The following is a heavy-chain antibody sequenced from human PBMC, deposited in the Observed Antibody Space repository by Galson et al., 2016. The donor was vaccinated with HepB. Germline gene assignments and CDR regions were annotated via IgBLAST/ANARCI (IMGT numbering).Heavy chain of an antibody. CDR1: GIIFSRYE. V-gene: IGHV3-30-3*01. CDR3: ARDSLGGFGAHDY. Sequence: SLRLSCAASGIIFSRYEMHWVRQAPGKGLEWVAVISHDGSNKYYADSVRGRFTISRDNAKNSLYLLMNNLRAEDTAVYYCARDSLGGFGAHDYWGQGSLVTVSS. D-gene: IGHD5-12*01. CDR2: ISHDGSNK. J-gene: IGHJ4*02.